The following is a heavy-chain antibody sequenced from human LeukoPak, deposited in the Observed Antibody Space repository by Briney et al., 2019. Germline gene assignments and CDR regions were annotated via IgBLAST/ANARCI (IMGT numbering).Heavy chain of an antibody. CDR3: ARDSQIAVAAIY. CDR2: VDPSDSYT. Sequence: GESLKISCKGSGYSFTSYWISWVRQMPGKGLEWMGRVDPSDSYTNYSPSFQGHVTISADKSISTAYLQWSSLKASDTAMYYCARDSQIAVAAIYWGQGTLVTVSS. CDR1: GYSFTSYW. J-gene: IGHJ4*02. V-gene: IGHV5-10-1*01. D-gene: IGHD6-19*01.